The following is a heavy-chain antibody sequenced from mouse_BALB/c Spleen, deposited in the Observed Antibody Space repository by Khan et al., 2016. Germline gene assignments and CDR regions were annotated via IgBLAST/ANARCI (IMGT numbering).Heavy chain of an antibody. CDR3: TRGESTMIRGFAY. J-gene: IGHJ3*01. CDR1: GYTFTSYW. CDR2: IYPSDIYT. D-gene: IGHD2-4*01. Sequence: QVQLKQSGAELVRPGASVKLSCKASGYTFTSYWINWMKQRPGQGLEWIGNIYPSDIYTNYNQTFKDKATLTVDKSSSTASMQLSSPTAEDSAIYYCTRGESTMIRGFAYWGQGTLVTVSA. V-gene: IGHV1-69*02.